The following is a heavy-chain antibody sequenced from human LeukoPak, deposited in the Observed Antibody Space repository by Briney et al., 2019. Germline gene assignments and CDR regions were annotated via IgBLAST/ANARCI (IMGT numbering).Heavy chain of an antibody. CDR1: GYTFTDYY. J-gene: IGHJ4*02. V-gene: IGHV1-2*02. CDR2: INPYSGGT. CDR3: ATVPYRVVTSLFDY. Sequence: ASVTVSCKASGYTFTDYYIHWVRQAPGQGLEWMGWINPYSGGTIYAQKFQGRVTMTEDTSTDTAYMELSSLRSEDTAVYYCATVPYRVVTSLFDYWGQGTLVTVSS. D-gene: IGHD3-3*01.